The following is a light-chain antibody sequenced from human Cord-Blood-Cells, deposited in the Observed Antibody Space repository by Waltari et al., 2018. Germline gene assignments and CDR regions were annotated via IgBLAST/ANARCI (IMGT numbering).Light chain of an antibody. CDR1: SSDVGGYNY. J-gene: IGLJ3*02. V-gene: IGLV2-14*01. Sequence: QSALTQPASVSGSPGQSIPISCTGPSSDVGGYNYVSWYQQHPGKAPKLMIYDVSKRPSGVSNRFSGSKSGNTASLTISGLQAEDEADYYCSSYTSSSTRVFGGGTKLTVL. CDR2: DVS. CDR3: SSYTSSSTRV.